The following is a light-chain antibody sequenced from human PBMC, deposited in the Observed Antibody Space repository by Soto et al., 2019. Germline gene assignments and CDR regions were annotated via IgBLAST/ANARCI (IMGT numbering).Light chain of an antibody. CDR1: QSVNIY. V-gene: IGKV3-11*01. CDR2: DAS. J-gene: IGKJ4*01. Sequence: ELVLTQSPATLSLSPGERATLSCRTSQSVNIYLAWYQQKPGQAPRLLIYDASNRATGIPARFSGSGSGTDFTLTISGLEPEDIAVYYCQQRSNWRVTFGGGTKVDIK. CDR3: QQRSNWRVT.